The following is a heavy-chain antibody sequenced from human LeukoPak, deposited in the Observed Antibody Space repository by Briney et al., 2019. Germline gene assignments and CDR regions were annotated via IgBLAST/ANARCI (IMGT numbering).Heavy chain of an antibody. J-gene: IGHJ4*02. Sequence: GGSLRLSCAASGFTFSNAWMSWVRQAPGKGLEWVGQIRSKTAGGTTEYAAPVKGRFTISRDDSKNTLYLQMNSLKTEDTAVYWCTTEGYSGYDPFDYWGEGTLVTVSS. D-gene: IGHD5-12*01. CDR3: TTEGYSGYDPFDY. V-gene: IGHV3-15*01. CDR1: GFTFSNAW. CDR2: IRSKTAGGTT.